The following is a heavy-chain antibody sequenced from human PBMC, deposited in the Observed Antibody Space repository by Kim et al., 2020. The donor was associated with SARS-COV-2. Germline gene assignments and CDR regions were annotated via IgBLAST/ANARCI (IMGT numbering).Heavy chain of an antibody. V-gene: IGHV3-7*01. J-gene: IGHJ6*02. CDR1: GFTFRSYC. D-gene: IGHD6-13*01. CDR2: IDQDGSGK. Sequence: GGSLRLSCVASGFTFRSYCMHWVRQAPGKGLEWVANIDQDGSGKFYLESLRGRFTISRDNAKNSLYLEISDLRAEDTALYYCVRDVGAAASRTYGMDVWGQGTTVRVSS. CDR3: VRDVGAAASRTYGMDV.